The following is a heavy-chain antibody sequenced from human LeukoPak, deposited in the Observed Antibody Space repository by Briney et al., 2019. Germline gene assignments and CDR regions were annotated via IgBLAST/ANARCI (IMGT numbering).Heavy chain of an antibody. V-gene: IGHV4-39*01. J-gene: IGHJ5*02. CDR3: ARPTHSSSWFWVS. Sequence: PSETLSLTCTVSGGSISGSSYYWGWIRQPPGKGLEWIGSIYYSGSTYYNPSLKSRVTISVDTSKNEFSLKLRSVTAADTAVYYCARPTHSSSWFWVSWGQGTLVTVSS. CDR2: IYYSGST. D-gene: IGHD6-13*01. CDR1: GGSISGSSYY.